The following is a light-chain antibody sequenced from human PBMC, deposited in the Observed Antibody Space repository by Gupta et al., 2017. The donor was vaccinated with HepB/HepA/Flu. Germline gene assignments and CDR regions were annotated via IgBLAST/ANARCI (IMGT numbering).Light chain of an antibody. V-gene: IGLV7-46*01. CDR3: LLYYTGVGV. CDR1: TGAVTSGHY. J-gene: IGLJ3*02. Sequence: QAVVTQEPSLPVSPGVTVTLTCGPSTGAVTSGHYPYWFQQKPGQAPRTLIYDTTNKHSWTPARFSGSLLGGKAALTLSGAQPEDESDYFCLLYYTGVGVFGGGTKLTVL. CDR2: DTT.